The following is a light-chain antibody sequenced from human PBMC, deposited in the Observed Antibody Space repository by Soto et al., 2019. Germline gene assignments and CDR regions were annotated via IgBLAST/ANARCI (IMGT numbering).Light chain of an antibody. CDR1: SSDVGGYNF. V-gene: IGLV2-14*01. CDR2: EDS. J-gene: IGLJ3*02. CDR3: SSYINSSTLV. Sequence: QSALTQPASVSGSPGQSITISCTGNSSDVGGYNFVSWYQQHPGKAPKLMIYEDSNRPSGVSNRFSGSKSGNTASLTISGLQADDEADYYCSSYINSSTLVFGGGTKLTVL.